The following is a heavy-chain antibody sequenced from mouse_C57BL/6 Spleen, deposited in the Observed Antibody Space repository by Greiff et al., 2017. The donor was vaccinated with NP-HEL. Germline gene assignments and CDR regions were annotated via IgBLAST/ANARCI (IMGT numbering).Heavy chain of an antibody. V-gene: IGHV1-64*01. CDR3: ARWGSPGYFDY. Sequence: QVQLQQPGAELVKPGASVKLSCKASGYTFTSYWMHWVKQRPGQGLEWIGMIHPNSGSTNYNEKFQSKATLTVDKSSSTAYLHLSSLTSEDSAVDDCARWGSPGYFDYWGQGTTLTVSS. J-gene: IGHJ2*01. CDR2: IHPNSGST. CDR1: GYTFTSYW.